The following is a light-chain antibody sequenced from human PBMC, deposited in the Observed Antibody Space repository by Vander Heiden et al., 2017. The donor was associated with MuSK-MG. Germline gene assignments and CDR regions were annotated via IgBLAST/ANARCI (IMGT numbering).Light chain of an antibody. V-gene: IGKV1-27*01. Sequence: DIQMTQSPSSLSASVGDRVSITCRASQDIRDYLAWYQQQPGKVPKLLIYGATTLQSGVPSRFSGSGSGTDFTLTISSLQPEDVATYYCQNDHTVPFTFGHGTQVDF. CDR2: GAT. CDR1: QDIRDY. CDR3: QNDHTVPFT. J-gene: IGKJ3*01.